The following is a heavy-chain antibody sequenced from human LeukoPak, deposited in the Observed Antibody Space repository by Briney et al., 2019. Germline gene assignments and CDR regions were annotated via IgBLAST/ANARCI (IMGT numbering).Heavy chain of an antibody. CDR2: IYYSGST. V-gene: IGHV4-39*01. J-gene: IGHJ4*02. CDR1: GGSISSSSYY. CDR3: ARLIADYYDSSGYDY. Sequence: PSETLSLTCTVSGGSISSSSYYWGWIRQPPGKGLEWIGSIYYSGSTYYNPSLKSRVTRSVDTSKNQFSLKLSSVTAADSAVYYCARLIADYYDSSGYDYWGQGTRVTVS. D-gene: IGHD3-22*01.